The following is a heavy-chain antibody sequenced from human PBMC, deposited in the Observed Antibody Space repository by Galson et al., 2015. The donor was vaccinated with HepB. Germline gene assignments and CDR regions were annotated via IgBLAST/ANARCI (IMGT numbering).Heavy chain of an antibody. CDR1: GFTFSSYA. J-gene: IGHJ4*02. Sequence: SLRLSCAASGFTFSSYAVSWVRRAPGKGLEWVSGISGSGGNTYYADSVKGRSTISRDNSKNTLLLQLNSLRAEDTAMYFCAKDGIMVANNPYHFHYWGQGTLVTVSS. V-gene: IGHV3-23*01. D-gene: IGHD2-15*01. CDR2: ISGSGGNT. CDR3: AKDGIMVANNPYHFHY.